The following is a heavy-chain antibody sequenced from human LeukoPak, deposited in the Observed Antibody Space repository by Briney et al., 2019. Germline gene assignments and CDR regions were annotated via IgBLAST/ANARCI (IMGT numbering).Heavy chain of an antibody. V-gene: IGHV4-59*13. D-gene: IGHD2-21*02. CDR2: VYYSGTT. CDR3: ARDCGGDSYLGAFDI. J-gene: IGHJ3*02. Sequence: SETLSLTCSVSGGSIHTYYWTWIRQPPGKGLEWIGDVYYSGTTYYNPSLKSRLTISVDTSKNQFSLKLNSVTAADTAVYFCARDCGGDSYLGAFDIWGQGTVVTVSS. CDR1: GGSIHTYY.